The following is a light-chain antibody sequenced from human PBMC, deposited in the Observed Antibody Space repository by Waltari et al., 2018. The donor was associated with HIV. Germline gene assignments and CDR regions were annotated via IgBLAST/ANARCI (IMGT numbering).Light chain of an antibody. CDR3: QQYYSTPQT. V-gene: IGKV4-1*01. CDR2: WAS. J-gene: IGKJ1*01. Sequence: DIVMTQSPDSLAVSLGERATNHCKSSKSVLYISNNKNYLAWYQQKPGQPPKLLIYWASTRESGVPDRFSGSGSGTDFTLTIISLQAEDVAVYYCQQYYSTPQTFGQGTKVEIK. CDR1: KSVLYISNNKNY.